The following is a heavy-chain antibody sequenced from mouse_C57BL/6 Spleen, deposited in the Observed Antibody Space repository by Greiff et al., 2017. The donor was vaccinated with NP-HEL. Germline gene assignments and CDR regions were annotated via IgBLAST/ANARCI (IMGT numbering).Heavy chain of an antibody. CDR2: IDPSDSYT. Sequence: QVQLQQSGAELVMPGASVKLSCKASGYTFTSYWMHWVKQRPGQGLEWIGEIDPSDSYTNYNQKFKGKSTLTVDKSSSTAYMQLSSLTSEDSAVYYCARYDYKVFDYWGQGTTLTVSS. D-gene: IGHD2-4*01. CDR3: ARYDYKVFDY. J-gene: IGHJ2*01. V-gene: IGHV1-69*01. CDR1: GYTFTSYW.